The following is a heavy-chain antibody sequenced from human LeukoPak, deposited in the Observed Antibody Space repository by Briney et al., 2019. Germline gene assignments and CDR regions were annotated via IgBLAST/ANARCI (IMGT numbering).Heavy chain of an antibody. Sequence: SETLSLTCAVSGGSIRSSYWWSWVRQPPGKGLEWIGDISLTGSTNYNPSLKSRVIISIDKSTSQFSLKLSSVTAADTAMYFCATESGSSSFWGQGTLVTVSS. D-gene: IGHD6-6*01. V-gene: IGHV4-4*02. CDR2: ISLTGST. J-gene: IGHJ4*02. CDR1: GGSIRSSYW. CDR3: ATESGSSSF.